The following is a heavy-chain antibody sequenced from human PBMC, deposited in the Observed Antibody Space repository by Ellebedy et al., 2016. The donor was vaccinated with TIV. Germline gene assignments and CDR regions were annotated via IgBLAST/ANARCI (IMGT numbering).Heavy chain of an antibody. V-gene: IGHV3-48*04. CDR3: ARAVFGTKFDF. D-gene: IGHD1-14*01. J-gene: IGHJ4*02. CDR1: GITFSSYS. CDR2: ISSSSSTI. Sequence: GESLKISCAASGITFSSYSMNWVRQAPGKGLEWVSYISSSSSTIYYADSVKGRFTLSRDNAKNSLFLQMNSLIAEYTSVSYCARAVFGTKFDFWGQGTLVTVSS.